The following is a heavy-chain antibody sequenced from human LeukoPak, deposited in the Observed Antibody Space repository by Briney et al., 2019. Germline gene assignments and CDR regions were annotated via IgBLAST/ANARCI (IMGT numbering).Heavy chain of an antibody. CDR1: GFTFSSYS. J-gene: IGHJ4*02. CDR3: ARDVIVVVPAVDGEGWYFDY. D-gene: IGHD2-2*01. CDR2: ISSSSSYI. V-gene: IGHV3-21*01. Sequence: GGSLRLSCAASGFTFSSYSMNWVRQAPGKGLEWVSSISSSSSYIYYADSVKGRFTISRDNAKNSLYLQMNSLGAEDTAVYYCARDVIVVVPAVDGEGWYFDYWGQGTLVTVSS.